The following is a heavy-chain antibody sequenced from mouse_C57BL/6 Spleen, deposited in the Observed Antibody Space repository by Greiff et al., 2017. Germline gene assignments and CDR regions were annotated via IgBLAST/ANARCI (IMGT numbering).Heavy chain of an antibody. V-gene: IGHV1-82*01. J-gene: IGHJ1*03. D-gene: IGHD1-1*01. CDR3: ARRNYSGSSPYWYFDV. Sequence: QVQLQQSGPELVKPGASVKISCKASGYAFSSSWMNWVKQRPGKGLEWIGRIYPGDGDTNYNGKFKGKATLTADKASSTAYMQLSSLTSEDSAVYFCARRNYSGSSPYWYFDVWGTGTTVTVSS. CDR1: GYAFSSSW. CDR2: IYPGDGDT.